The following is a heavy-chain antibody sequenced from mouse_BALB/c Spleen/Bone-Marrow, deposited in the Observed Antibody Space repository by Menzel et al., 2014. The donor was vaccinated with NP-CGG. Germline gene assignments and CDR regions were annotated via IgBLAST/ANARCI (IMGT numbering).Heavy chain of an antibody. Sequence: QVQLQQPGAELVRPGASVKLSCKASVYTFTSYWINWVKQRPGQGLEWIGNIYPSDSYTNYNQKFKDKATLTVDKSSSTAYMQLSSPTSEDSAVYYCTRTYDYDEGGFDYWGQGTTLTVSS. D-gene: IGHD2-4*01. CDR1: VYTFTSYW. J-gene: IGHJ2*01. V-gene: IGHV1-69*02. CDR3: TRTYDYDEGGFDY. CDR2: IYPSDSYT.